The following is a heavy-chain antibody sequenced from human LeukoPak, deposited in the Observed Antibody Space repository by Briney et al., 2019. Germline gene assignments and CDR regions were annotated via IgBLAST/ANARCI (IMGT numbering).Heavy chain of an antibody. CDR2: ISSSSSYI. V-gene: IGHV3-21*01. D-gene: IGHD6-13*01. Sequence: GGSLRLSCAASGFTFSSYSMNWVRQAPGKGLEWVSSISSSSSYIYYADSVKGRFTISRDNAKNSLYLQMNSLRAEDTAVYYCASSHGGGSSWYAFDYWGQGTLVTVSS. J-gene: IGHJ4*02. CDR1: GFTFSSYS. CDR3: ASSHGGGSSWYAFDY.